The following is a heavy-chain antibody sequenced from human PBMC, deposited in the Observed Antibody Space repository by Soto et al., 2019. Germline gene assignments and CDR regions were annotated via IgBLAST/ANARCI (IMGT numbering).Heavy chain of an antibody. Sequence: PGECLKSSEKGSGYSFTSYKIGWVRQMPGKGLEWMGIIYPGDSDTRYSPSFQGQVTISADKSISTAYLQWSSLKASDTAMYYCARQNPPARGSDKYYYSYYGMGVWAQGSTVPVSS. V-gene: IGHV5-51*01. J-gene: IGHJ6*02. CDR3: ARQNPPARGSDKYYYSYYGMGV. D-gene: IGHD2-15*01. CDR1: GYSFTSYK. CDR2: IYPGDSDT.